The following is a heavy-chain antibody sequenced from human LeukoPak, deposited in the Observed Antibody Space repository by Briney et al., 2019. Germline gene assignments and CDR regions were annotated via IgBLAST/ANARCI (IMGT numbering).Heavy chain of an antibody. CDR3: ARDSIPLLAAIDY. V-gene: IGHV1-2*02. J-gene: IGHJ4*02. D-gene: IGHD5-24*01. CDR1: GYTFTGYY. Sequence: ASVKVSCKASGYTFTGYYMHWVRQAPGQGLEWMGWINPNSGGTNYAQKFQGRVTMTRDTSISTAYMELSRLRSDDTVVYYCARDSIPLLAAIDYWGQGTLVTVSS. CDR2: INPNSGGT.